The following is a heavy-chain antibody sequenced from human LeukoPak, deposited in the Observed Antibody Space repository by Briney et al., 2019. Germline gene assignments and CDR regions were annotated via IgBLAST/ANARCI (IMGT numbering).Heavy chain of an antibody. J-gene: IGHJ4*02. CDR3: AREGEATKFCSSSSCIPDF. V-gene: IGHV3-30*04. Sequence: GGSLRLSCAAPGFTFSRYAFHWVRQAPGKGLEWVAVISYDGTNQYYADSVKGRFTISKDNSENTLYLQISSLRSEDTAVYYCAREGEATKFCSSSSCIPDFWGQGTLVTVSS. CDR2: ISYDGTNQ. CDR1: GFTFSRYA. D-gene: IGHD2-2*01.